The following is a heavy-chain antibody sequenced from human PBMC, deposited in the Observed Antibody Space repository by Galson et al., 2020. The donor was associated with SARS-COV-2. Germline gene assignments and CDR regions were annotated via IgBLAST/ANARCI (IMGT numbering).Heavy chain of an antibody. CDR1: GYTFTNYA. D-gene: IGHD2-2*01. CDR2: MNPTSGNT. CDR3: ARGRQYRVIFTHYYYMDV. V-gene: IGHV1-8*03. Sequence: GESPKISCPPSGYTFTNYAINCARQATGQGLEWLGCMNPTSGNTGFPQKFQGRVTITSDTSINTAYMELSSLRSEDTAVYYCARGRQYRVIFTHYYYMDVWGKGTTVTISS. J-gene: IGHJ6*03.